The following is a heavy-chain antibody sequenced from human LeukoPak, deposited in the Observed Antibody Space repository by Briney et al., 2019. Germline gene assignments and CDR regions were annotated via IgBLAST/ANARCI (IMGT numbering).Heavy chain of an antibody. CDR3: TKDGYYYHRSGYYYYLDY. CDR2: ISGSGGRT. CDR1: GFTFSSYA. V-gene: IGHV3-23*01. J-gene: IGHJ4*02. D-gene: IGHD3-22*01. Sequence: GGSLRLSCAASGFTFSSYAMSWVRQAPGKGVEGVLAISGSGGRTYYADSVKGRFTISRDNSKNTLYLQMNSLRAEDTAVYYCTKDGYYYHRSGYYYYLDYWGQGTVDTVSS.